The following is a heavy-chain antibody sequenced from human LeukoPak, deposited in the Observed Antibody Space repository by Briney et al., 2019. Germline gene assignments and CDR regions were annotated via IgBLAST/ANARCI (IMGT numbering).Heavy chain of an antibody. CDR2: IYYSGST. J-gene: IGHJ3*02. V-gene: IGHV4-59*08. Sequence: SETLSLTCTVSGGSISSYYWSWIRQPPGKGLEWIGYIYYSGSTNYNPSLKSRVTISVDTSKNQFSLKLSSVTAADTAVYYCARRDSGWFRGGAFDIWGQGTMVTVSS. CDR1: GGSISSYY. D-gene: IGHD6-19*01. CDR3: ARRDSGWFRGGAFDI.